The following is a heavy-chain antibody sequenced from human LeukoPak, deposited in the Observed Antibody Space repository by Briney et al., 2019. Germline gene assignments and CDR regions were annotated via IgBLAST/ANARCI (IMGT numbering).Heavy chain of an antibody. CDR2: INHSGST. CDR3: ARVGPANDAFDI. V-gene: IGHV4-34*01. D-gene: IGHD2-15*01. CDR1: GGSFSGYY. J-gene: IGHJ3*02. Sequence: SETLSLTCAVYGGSFSGYYWSWIRQPPGKGLEWIGEINHSGSTNYNPSLESRVTISVDTSKNQFSLKLSSVTAADTAVYYCARVGPANDAFDIWGQGTMVTVSS.